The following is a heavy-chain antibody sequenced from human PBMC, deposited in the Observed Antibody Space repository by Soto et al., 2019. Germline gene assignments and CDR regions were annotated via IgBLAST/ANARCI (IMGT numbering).Heavy chain of an antibody. CDR2: IYYSGST. V-gene: IGHV4-59*01. Sequence: SETLSLTCTVSGGSISSYYWSWIRQPPGKGLEWIGYIYYSGSTNYNPSLKSRVTISVDTSKNQFSLKLSSVTAADTAVYYCARDLGITICGVGSSWFDPWGQGTLVTVSS. CDR1: GGSISSYY. J-gene: IGHJ5*02. D-gene: IGHD3-3*01. CDR3: ARDLGITICGVGSSWFDP.